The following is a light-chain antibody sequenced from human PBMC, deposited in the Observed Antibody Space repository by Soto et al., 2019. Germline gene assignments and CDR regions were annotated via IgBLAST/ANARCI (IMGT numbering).Light chain of an antibody. Sequence: DIQMTQSPSTLSASVGDRVTITCRASQSISSWLAWYQQKPGKAPKLLIYDASSLESGVPSRFSCSGSGTEFTLTISSLQPDDFATYYCQQYNSYRWTLGQGTKVDIK. CDR1: QSISSW. CDR2: DAS. V-gene: IGKV1-5*01. J-gene: IGKJ1*01. CDR3: QQYNSYRWT.